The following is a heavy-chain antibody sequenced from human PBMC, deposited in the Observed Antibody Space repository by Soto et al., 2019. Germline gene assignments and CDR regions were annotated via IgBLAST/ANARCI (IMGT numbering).Heavy chain of an antibody. J-gene: IGHJ3*02. CDR2: ISAYNGNT. CDR3: ARGRGSYRLNDAFDI. Sequence: GVSVKVSSTASGYTFNSYGISWVRQAPGQGLEWMGWISAYNGNTNYAQKLQGRVTMTTDTSTSTAYMELRSLRSDDTAVYYCARGRGSYRLNDAFDIWGQGTMVTVSS. CDR1: GYTFNSYG. V-gene: IGHV1-18*01. D-gene: IGHD1-26*01.